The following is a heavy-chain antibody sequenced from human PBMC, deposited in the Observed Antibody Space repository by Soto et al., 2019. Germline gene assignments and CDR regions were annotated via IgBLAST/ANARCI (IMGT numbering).Heavy chain of an antibody. V-gene: IGHV1-46*03. CDR1: GYTFTSYY. CDR2: INPGGGST. Sequence: ASVKVSCKASGYTFTSYYMHWVRQAPGQGLEWMGIINPGGGSTTYAQKFRGRVTMTRGTSTSTVYMELSSLRSEDTAVYYCARDRGPMTGYYYGMDVWGQGTTVTVSS. J-gene: IGHJ6*02. CDR3: ARDRGPMTGYYYGMDV.